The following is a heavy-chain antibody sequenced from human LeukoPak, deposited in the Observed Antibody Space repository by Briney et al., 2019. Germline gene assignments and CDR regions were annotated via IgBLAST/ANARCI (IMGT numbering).Heavy chain of an antibody. CDR2: INHSGST. CDR1: GRSFSGYY. CDR3: ASTTVATKGADY. Sequence: PSETLSLTCAVYGRSFSGYYWSWIRQPPGKGLEWIGEINHSGSTNYNPSLKSRVTISVDTSKNQFSLKLSSVTAADTAVYYCASTTVATKGADYWGQGTLVTVSS. V-gene: IGHV4-34*01. J-gene: IGHJ4*02. D-gene: IGHD4-23*01.